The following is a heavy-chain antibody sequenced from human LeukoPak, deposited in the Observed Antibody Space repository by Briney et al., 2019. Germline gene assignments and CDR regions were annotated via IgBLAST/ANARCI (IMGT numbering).Heavy chain of an antibody. CDR3: ARVVYSSDYYRFDY. Sequence: SETLSLTCTVSGGSISSYYWSWIRQPPGKGLEWIGYIYYSGSTNYNPSLKSRVTMSVDTSKNQFSLKLSSVTAADTAVYYCARVVYSSDYYRFDYWGQGTLVTVSS. CDR2: IYYSGST. J-gene: IGHJ4*02. D-gene: IGHD3-22*01. V-gene: IGHV4-59*12. CDR1: GGSISSYY.